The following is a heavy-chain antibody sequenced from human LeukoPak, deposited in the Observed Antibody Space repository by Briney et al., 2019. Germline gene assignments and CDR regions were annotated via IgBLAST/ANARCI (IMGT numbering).Heavy chain of an antibody. D-gene: IGHD6-25*01. CDR3: ARDLWSTAAGIFDF. J-gene: IGHJ4*02. CDR1: GYSISSGYY. V-gene: IGHV4-61*02. Sequence: SETLSLTCTVSGYSISSGYYWGWIRQPAGKGLEWIGRIYTSGSTNYNPSLKSQVTISVDTSKNQFSLKLSSVTAADTAVYYCARDLWSTAAGIFDFWGQGALVTVSS. CDR2: IYTSGST.